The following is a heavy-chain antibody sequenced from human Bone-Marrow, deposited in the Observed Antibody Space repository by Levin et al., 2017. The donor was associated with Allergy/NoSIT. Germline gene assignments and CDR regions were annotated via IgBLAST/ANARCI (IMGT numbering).Heavy chain of an antibody. V-gene: IGHV1-8*01. CDR1: GYTFTSYD. CDR3: ARAINLVTAVPRPPPQVKYYFDY. Sequence: GASVKVSCKASGYTFTSYDINWVRQATGQGLEWMGWMNPNSGNTGYAQKFQGRVTMTRNTSISTAYMELSSLRSEDTAVYYCARAINLVTAVPRPPPQVKYYFDYWGQGTLVTVSS. D-gene: IGHD4-17*01. J-gene: IGHJ4*02. CDR2: MNPNSGNT.